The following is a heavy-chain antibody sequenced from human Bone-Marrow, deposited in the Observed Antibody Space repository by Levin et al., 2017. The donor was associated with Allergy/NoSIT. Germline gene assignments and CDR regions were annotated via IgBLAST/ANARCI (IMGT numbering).Heavy chain of an antibody. CDR3: ARMIPGPGYYFYMDV. CDR1: GDSISDNNW. D-gene: IGHD2-2*01. V-gene: IGHV4-4*02. J-gene: IGHJ6*03. Sequence: PSETLSLTCAVSGDSISDNNWWSWVRQPPGKGLEWIGEIFQSGTTNYNPSLRSRVAISVDKSKNQFSLKVSSVTAADTAVYYCARMIPGPGYYFYMDVWGKGTTVTVSS. CDR2: IFQSGTT.